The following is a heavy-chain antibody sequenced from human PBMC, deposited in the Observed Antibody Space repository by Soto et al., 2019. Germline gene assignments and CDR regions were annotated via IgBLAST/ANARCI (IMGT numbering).Heavy chain of an antibody. D-gene: IGHD3-16*01. CDR3: TREASSWGFAFDL. Sequence: EVQLLESGGGWFRPGGPRKFSGAPPDFRFSPYAWVGVRRVPGKGWKWVSTFFGSGAPTNNADSLRGRFGISRDNSNNMLFLEMNSLKDEDTAVYYCTREASSWGFAFDLWGQGTRVAVSS. J-gene: IGHJ3*01. CDR1: DFRFSPYA. CDR2: FFGSGAPT. V-gene: IGHV3-23*01.